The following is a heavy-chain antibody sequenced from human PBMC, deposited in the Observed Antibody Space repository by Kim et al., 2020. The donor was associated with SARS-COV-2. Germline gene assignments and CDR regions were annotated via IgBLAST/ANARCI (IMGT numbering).Heavy chain of an antibody. D-gene: IGHD3-9*01. CDR3: ARAEPNFDWLLFDP. CDR1: GGSISSSSYY. V-gene: IGHV4-39*07. J-gene: IGHJ5*02. CDR2: IYYSGST. Sequence: SETLSLTCTVSGGSISSSSYYWGWIRQPPGKGLEWIGSIYYSGSTYYNPSLKSRVTISVDTSKNQFSLKLSSVTAADTAVYYCARAEPNFDWLLFDPWGQGTLVTVSS.